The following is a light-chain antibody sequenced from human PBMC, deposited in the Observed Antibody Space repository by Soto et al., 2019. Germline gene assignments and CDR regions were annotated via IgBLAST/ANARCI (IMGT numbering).Light chain of an antibody. CDR3: QQYNKWRT. V-gene: IGKV3-15*01. Sequence: EIVLTQSPGSLSLSPGERATLSCRASQSVSGNCLAWYQQKPGQAPRLLIYGASTRATGIPARISGSGSGTEFTLTITSLQSEDFAVYYCQQYNKWRTFGQGTKVDIK. CDR2: GAS. J-gene: IGKJ1*01. CDR1: QSVSGN.